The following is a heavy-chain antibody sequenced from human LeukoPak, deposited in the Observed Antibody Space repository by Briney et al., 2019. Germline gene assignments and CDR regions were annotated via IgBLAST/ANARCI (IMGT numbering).Heavy chain of an antibody. CDR3: ARHAGAYYYGSGSFPY. D-gene: IGHD3-10*01. Sequence: LGESLKISWKGSGYSFTSYWISWVRQMPGKGLGGMGRIDPSDSYTNYSPSFQGHVTISADKSISTAYLQWSSLKASDTAMYYCARHAGAYYYGSGSFPYWGQGTLVTVSS. V-gene: IGHV5-10-1*01. CDR2: IDPSDSYT. J-gene: IGHJ4*02. CDR1: GYSFTSYW.